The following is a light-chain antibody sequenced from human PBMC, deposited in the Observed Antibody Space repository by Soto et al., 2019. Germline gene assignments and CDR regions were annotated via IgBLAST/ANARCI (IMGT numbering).Light chain of an antibody. J-gene: IGKJ4*01. CDR2: AAS. CDR1: QGISND. Sequence: DIPMTQSPSSLSASVGDRVTITCRASQGISNDLGWYQQKPGKAPKRLIYAASSMKSGVPSRFSDTGSGTEVTLTISSLQHEDFATYHCLQHNSYLPLTFGGGTKVEIK. CDR3: LQHNSYLPLT. V-gene: IGKV1-17*01.